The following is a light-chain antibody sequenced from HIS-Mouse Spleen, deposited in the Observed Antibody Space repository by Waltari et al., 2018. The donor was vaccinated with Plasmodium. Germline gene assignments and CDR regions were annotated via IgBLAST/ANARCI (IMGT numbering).Light chain of an antibody. J-gene: IGKJ3*01. V-gene: IGKV3-15*01. CDR3: QQYNNWSFT. Sequence: IVMTQSPATLSVSPGERATLACRASQSVGSNFAWYQQKPGQAHRLLIYGASTRATGIPARFSGSGSGTEFTLTISSLQSEDFAVYYCQQYNNWSFTFGPGTKVDIK. CDR2: GAS. CDR1: QSVGSN.